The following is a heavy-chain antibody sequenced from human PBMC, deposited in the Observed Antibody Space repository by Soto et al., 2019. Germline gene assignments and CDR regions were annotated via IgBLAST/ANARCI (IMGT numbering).Heavy chain of an antibody. V-gene: IGHV3-30*18. J-gene: IGHJ6*02. CDR3: AKDTCAAGGMDV. Sequence: GGYLRLSCAASGFTFSSYGMHWVRQAPAKGLEWVAVISYYGSIKYYADSVKGRFTISRDNSKTTLYLQMNSLRAEDTAVYYCAKDTCAAGGMDVWGQETKVAVSS. CDR1: GFTFSSYG. CDR2: ISYYGSIK. D-gene: IGHD6-13*01.